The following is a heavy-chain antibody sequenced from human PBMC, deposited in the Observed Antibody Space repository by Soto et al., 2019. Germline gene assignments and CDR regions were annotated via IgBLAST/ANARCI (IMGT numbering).Heavy chain of an antibody. D-gene: IGHD1-26*01. V-gene: IGHV1-2*02. CDR3: AKGGAIVAAGTRVYLYNAMDV. CDR2: INPNSGDT. J-gene: IGHJ6*02. CDR1: GYTFTGYY. Sequence: QVQLVQSGTEVKRPGDSVKVSCKASGYTFTGYYVHLVRQAPGQGLEWMGWINPNSGDTYLAQRFQGRVTMNRDTSIGTADMELRGLTSDDTAEYYCAKGGAIVAAGTRVYLYNAMDVWGQGTTVTVSS.